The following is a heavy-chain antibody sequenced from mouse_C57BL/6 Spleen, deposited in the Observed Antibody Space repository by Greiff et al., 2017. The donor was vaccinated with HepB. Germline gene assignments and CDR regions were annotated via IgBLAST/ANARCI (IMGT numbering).Heavy chain of an antibody. CDR3: AREDYYFDY. J-gene: IGHJ2*01. CDR2: ISSGSSTI. CDR1: GFTFSDYG. Sequence: EVQVVESGGGLVKPGGSLKLSCAASGFTFSDYGMHWVRQAPEKGLEWVAYISSGSSTIYYADTVKGRFTISRDNAKNTLFLQMTSLRSEDTAMYYCAREDYYFDYWGQGTTLTVSS. V-gene: IGHV5-17*01.